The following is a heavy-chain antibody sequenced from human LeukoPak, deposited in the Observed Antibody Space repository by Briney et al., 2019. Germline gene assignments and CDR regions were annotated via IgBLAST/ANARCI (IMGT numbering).Heavy chain of an antibody. CDR1: GGSFSGYY. J-gene: IGHJ6*02. CDR2: INHSGST. CDR3: ARDGDDYYDSSGYYRDYYYGMDV. D-gene: IGHD3-22*01. V-gene: IGHV4-34*01. Sequence: SETLSLTCAVYGGSFSGYYWSWIRQPPGKGLEWIGEINHSGSTNYNPSLKSRVTISVDTSKNQFSLKLSSVTAADTAVYYCARDGDDYYDSSGYYRDYYYGMDVWGQGTTVTVSS.